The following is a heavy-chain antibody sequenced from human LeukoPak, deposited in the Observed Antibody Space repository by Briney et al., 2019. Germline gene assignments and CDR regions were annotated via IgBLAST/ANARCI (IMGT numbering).Heavy chain of an antibody. CDR3: VSFYETY. D-gene: IGHD2/OR15-2a*01. J-gene: IGHJ4*02. Sequence: SLRLSCAASGNYWMHWVRQAPGKRLVWVSHINRDGSWTSYADSVKGRFTISKDNAKNTVYLQMNSLRAEDTAVYYCVSFYETYWGRGTLVTFSS. CDR1: GNYW. CDR2: INRDGSWT. V-gene: IGHV3-74*01.